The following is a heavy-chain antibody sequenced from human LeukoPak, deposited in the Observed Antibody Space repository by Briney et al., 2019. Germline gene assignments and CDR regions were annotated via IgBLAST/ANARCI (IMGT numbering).Heavy chain of an antibody. CDR3: ARGIGRRTFDI. CDR1: GASISSYY. Sequence: PSETLSLTCTVSGASISSYYWSWIRQPAGKGLEWIGRIYTSGSANYNPSLKSRVTMSVDTSKNHFSLKLSSVTAADTAVYYCARGIGRRTFDIWGQGTMVTVSS. J-gene: IGHJ3*02. D-gene: IGHD1-26*01. V-gene: IGHV4-4*07. CDR2: IYTSGSA.